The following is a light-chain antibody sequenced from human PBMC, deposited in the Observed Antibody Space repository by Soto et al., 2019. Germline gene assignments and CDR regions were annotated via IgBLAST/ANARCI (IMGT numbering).Light chain of an antibody. CDR3: QQYGSSPNT. J-gene: IGKJ2*01. CDR2: GAS. Sequence: EIVLTQSPGTLSLSLGERATLSCRASQSISSNYLAWYQQKPGQAPRLLIYGASSRATGIPDRFSGSGSGTDFTLTISRLEPEDFAVYYCQQYGSSPNTFGQGTKLEIK. V-gene: IGKV3-20*01. CDR1: QSISSNY.